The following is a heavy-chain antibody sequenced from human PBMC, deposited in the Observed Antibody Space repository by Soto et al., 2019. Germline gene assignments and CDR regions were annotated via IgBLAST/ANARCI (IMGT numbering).Heavy chain of an antibody. CDR2: ISPYNGET. D-gene: IGHD5-12*01. CDR1: GYTFNNFA. V-gene: IGHV1-18*01. Sequence: QVQLVQSGPEVKKPGASVRVSCKASGYTFNNFAINWVRQAPGQGLEWLGWISPYNGETEYAQKFEGRVIMNTDASTSTAYLEVRSLRSDEPAVYYCAREQTRWLKDAFDIWGQGTMVIVSS. J-gene: IGHJ3*02. CDR3: AREQTRWLKDAFDI.